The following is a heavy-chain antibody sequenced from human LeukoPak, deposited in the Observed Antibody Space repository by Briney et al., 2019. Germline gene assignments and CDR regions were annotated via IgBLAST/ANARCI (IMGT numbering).Heavy chain of an antibody. V-gene: IGHV4-34*01. J-gene: IGHJ4*02. CDR2: INHSGST. D-gene: IGHD5-18*01. CDR1: GGSISSYY. CDR3: ARFVDTAMGLNFDY. Sequence: PSETLSLTCTVSGGSISSYYWSWIRQPPGKGLEWIGEINHSGSTNYNPSLKSRVTISVDTSENQFSLKLSSVTAADTAVYYCARFVDTAMGLNFDYWGQGTLVTVSS.